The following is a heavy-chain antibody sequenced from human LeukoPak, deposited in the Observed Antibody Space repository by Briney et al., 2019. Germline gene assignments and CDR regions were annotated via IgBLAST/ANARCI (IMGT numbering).Heavy chain of an antibody. CDR2: ISYDGSNK. D-gene: IGHD3-10*01. CDR1: GFTFSSYG. J-gene: IGHJ4*02. V-gene: IGHV3-30*18. Sequence: PGRSLRLSCAASGFTFSSYGMHWVRQAPGKGLEWVAVISYDGSNKYYADSVKRRFTISRDNSKNTLYLQMNSLRAEDTAVYYCAKVLLWFGGFDYWGQGTLVTVSS. CDR3: AKVLLWFGGFDY.